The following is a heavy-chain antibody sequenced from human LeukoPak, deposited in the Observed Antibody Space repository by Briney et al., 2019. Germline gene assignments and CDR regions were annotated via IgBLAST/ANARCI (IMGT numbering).Heavy chain of an antibody. V-gene: IGHV3-9*03. J-gene: IGHJ4*02. CDR1: GFSFDDYA. D-gene: IGHD6-13*01. CDR2: ISWNSGSI. CDR3: AKDKGYSSSRYYFDY. Sequence: GRSLRLSCAASGFSFDDYAMHWVRQAPGKGLEWVSGISWNSGSIGYADSVKGRLTISRDNAKNSLYLQMNSLRAEDMALYYCAKDKGYSSSRYYFDYWGQGTLVTVSS.